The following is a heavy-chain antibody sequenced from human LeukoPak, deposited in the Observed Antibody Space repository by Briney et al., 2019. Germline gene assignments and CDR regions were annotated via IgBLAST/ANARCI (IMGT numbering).Heavy chain of an antibody. CDR2: VDPEDGET. V-gene: IGHV1-69-2*01. J-gene: IGHJ4*02. D-gene: IGHD4-11*01. Sequence: GATVKLSCKVSGYTFTDYYMHWVRQAPGKGLEWMGLVDPEDGETIYAEKFQGRVTITADTSTDTAYMELRSLRSEDTAVYYCATDDYSGLLDYWGQGTLVTVSS. CDR1: GYTFTDYY. CDR3: ATDDYSGLLDY.